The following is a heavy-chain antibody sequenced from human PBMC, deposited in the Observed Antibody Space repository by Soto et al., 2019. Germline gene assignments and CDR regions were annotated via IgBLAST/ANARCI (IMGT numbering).Heavy chain of an antibody. CDR3: ARVLLDSSGYRTRNWFDH. J-gene: IGHJ5*02. D-gene: IGHD3-22*01. Sequence: GASVKVSCKASGGTFSSYAISWVRQAPGQGLEWMGGIIPIFGTANYAQKFQGRVTITADKSTSTAYMELSSLRSEDTAVYYCARVLLDSSGYRTRNWFDHWGQGTLVTVSS. CDR1: GGTFSSYA. V-gene: IGHV1-69*06. CDR2: IIPIFGTA.